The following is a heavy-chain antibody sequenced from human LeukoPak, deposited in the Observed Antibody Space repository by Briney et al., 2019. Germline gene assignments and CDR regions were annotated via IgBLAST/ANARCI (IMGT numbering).Heavy chain of an antibody. D-gene: IGHD2-15*01. CDR1: GFTFDDYG. CDR3: ARGGGSCYNP. Sequence: PGGSLRLSCAASGFTFDDYGMSWVRQAPGKGLEWVSGINWNGGSTGYADSVKGRFTISRDIAKNSLYLQMNSLRVEDTALYYCARGGGSCYNPGGQGTLVTVSS. V-gene: IGHV3-20*04. J-gene: IGHJ4*02. CDR2: INWNGGST.